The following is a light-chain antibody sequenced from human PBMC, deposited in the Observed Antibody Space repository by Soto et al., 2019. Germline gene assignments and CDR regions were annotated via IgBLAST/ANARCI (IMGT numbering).Light chain of an antibody. CDR3: QKYNSYSYT. CDR2: DAS. Sequence: DIQMTQSPSTLSASVGDRVTITCRASQSISSWLAWYQQKPGKATKLLIYDASSLESGVPSRFSGSGSGTEFTLTISSLQPDDFATYYCQKYNSYSYTFGQGTKLEIK. CDR1: QSISSW. V-gene: IGKV1-5*01. J-gene: IGKJ2*01.